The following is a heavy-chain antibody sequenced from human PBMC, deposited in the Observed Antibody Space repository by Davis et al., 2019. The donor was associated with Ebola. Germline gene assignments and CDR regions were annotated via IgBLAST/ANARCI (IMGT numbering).Heavy chain of an antibody. V-gene: IGHV3-53*01. J-gene: IGHJ4*02. D-gene: IGHD6-13*01. CDR3: ARGGSSWGLFGY. CDR1: GFTVSSNY. Sequence: PGGSLRLSCAASGFTVSSNYMSWVRQAPGKGLEWVSVIYSGGNAYYVDSVKGRFTISRDDSKNTLFLQMNSLRTEDTAVYYCARGGSSWGLFGYWGQGTLVTVSS. CDR2: IYSGGNA.